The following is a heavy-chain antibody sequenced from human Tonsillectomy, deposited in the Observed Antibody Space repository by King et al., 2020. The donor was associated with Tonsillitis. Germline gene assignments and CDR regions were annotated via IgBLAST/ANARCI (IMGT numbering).Heavy chain of an antibody. D-gene: IGHD2-15*01. J-gene: IGHJ3*01. Sequence: VQLQESGPGLVKPSETLSLTCTVSSDSISTYYWNWLRPSPGKGLEWIGYIHYSGSTNYNPSLKSRVTISVDTSKNQLSLYLTSVTAADTAVYYCASSHFCSGGSCFPLMAFDFWGQGTMITVSS. CDR1: SDSISTYY. CDR3: ASSHFCSGGSCFPLMAFDF. CDR2: IHYSGST. V-gene: IGHV4-59*01.